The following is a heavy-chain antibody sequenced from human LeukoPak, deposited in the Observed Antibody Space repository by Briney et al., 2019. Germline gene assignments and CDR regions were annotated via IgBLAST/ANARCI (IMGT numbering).Heavy chain of an antibody. CDR2: LYSAGAT. Sequence: GPLRLSCAASGFTVSSNYMSWVRRPPGKGLEWVSILYSAGATYYADSVRGRFTISRDSSKNTVCLQMNSLRAEDTAVYYCASGGTGARKFYSDPFHYWGQGTLVTVSS. CDR3: ASGGTGARKFYSDPFHY. CDR1: GFTVSSNY. J-gene: IGHJ4*02. D-gene: IGHD2-15*01. V-gene: IGHV3-53*01.